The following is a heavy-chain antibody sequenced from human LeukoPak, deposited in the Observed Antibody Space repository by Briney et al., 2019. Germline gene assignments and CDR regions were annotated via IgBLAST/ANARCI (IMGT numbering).Heavy chain of an antibody. D-gene: IGHD6-6*01. V-gene: IGHV3-15*01. CDR3: TTDRLFFEY. J-gene: IGHJ4*02. CDR2: VKSNTDGGTI. CDR1: GFIFTNAW. Sequence: GGSLTLSCAASGFIFTNAWMTWVRQAPGKGLEWVGRVKSNTDGGTIDYAAPVKRRFTISRDDSKNNLYLQMNDLKTEDTAVYYCTTDRLFFEYWGQGTLVTVSS.